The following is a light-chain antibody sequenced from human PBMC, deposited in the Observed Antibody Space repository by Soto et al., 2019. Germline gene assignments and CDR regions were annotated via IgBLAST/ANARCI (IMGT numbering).Light chain of an antibody. CDR3: QHANSFPFT. CDR2: AAS. CDR1: QGISSW. V-gene: IGKV1D-12*01. J-gene: IGKJ4*01. Sequence: DIQMTQSPSSVSASVGDRVTITCRASQGISSWLAWYQQKPGKAPKLLIYAASSLQSGVPSRISSSGSATDFTPTISSLQHEYVATYYCQHANSFPFTFGGGTKVEIK.